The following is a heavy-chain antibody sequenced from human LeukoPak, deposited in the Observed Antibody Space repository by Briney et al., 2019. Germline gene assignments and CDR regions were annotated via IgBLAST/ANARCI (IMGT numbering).Heavy chain of an antibody. D-gene: IGHD1-26*01. J-gene: IGHJ4*02. CDR2: ISSDSRII. CDR1: GFTFSTYN. Sequence: GGSLRLSCAASGFTFSTYNMNWVRQAPGKXLEWVSFISSDSRIIYYADSVKGRFTVSRDNAKNSLYLQMNSLRDEDTAVYYCARNPAGIGDYWGQGTLVTVSS. V-gene: IGHV3-48*02. CDR3: ARNPAGIGDY.